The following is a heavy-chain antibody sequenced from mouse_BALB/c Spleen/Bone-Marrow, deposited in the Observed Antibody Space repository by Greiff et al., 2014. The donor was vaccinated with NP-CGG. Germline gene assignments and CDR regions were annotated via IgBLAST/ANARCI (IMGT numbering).Heavy chain of an antibody. V-gene: IGHV2-5*01. J-gene: IGHJ1*01. CDR1: GFSLTSYG. CDR3: AKNWDWYFDF. Sequence: VQLQQSGPGLVQPSQSLSITCTVSGFSLTSYGVHWVRQSPGKGLEWLGVIWRGGSTDYNAAFMSRLSIIKDNTKSQVFFKMNSLQADAAAIYYCAKNWDWYFDFWGAGTTVTVSS. CDR2: IWRGGST. D-gene: IGHD4-1*01.